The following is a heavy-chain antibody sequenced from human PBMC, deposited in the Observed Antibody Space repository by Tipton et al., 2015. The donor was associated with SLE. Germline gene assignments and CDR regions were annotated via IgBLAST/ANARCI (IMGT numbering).Heavy chain of an antibody. CDR2: ISVYSGNT. CDR1: GYTFTDYY. Sequence: QLVQSGAEVKKLGASVKVSCKASGYTFTDYYLHWLRQAPGQGLEWMGWISVYSGNTKFAQKFQDRVTVTTDTSTSTAYMDLRSLMSAVPAVFFLSWGTLLQGLTMGWGHGPLVTVSS. CDR3: SWGTLLQGLTMG. D-gene: IGHD3-16*01. V-gene: IGHV1-18*04. J-gene: IGHJ4*01.